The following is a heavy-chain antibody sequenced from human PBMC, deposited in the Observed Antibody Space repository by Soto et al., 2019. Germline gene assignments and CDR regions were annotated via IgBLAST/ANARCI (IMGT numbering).Heavy chain of an antibody. CDR3: ARCSGPYSLYYYFGMDV. J-gene: IGHJ6*02. CDR1: GYSFTNYW. V-gene: IGHV5-51*01. CDR2: IYPGDSDA. Sequence: PRESLKISCKGSGYSFTNYWIGWVRQMPGKGLEWMGIIYPGDSDARYSPSFQGQFTISAYKSISTAYLQWSSVKASDTAIYYCARCSGPYSLYYYFGMDVWGQGTTVTVSS. D-gene: IGHD1-26*01.